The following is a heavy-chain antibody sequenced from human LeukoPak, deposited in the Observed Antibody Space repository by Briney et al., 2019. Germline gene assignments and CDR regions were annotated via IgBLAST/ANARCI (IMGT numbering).Heavy chain of an antibody. J-gene: IGHJ4*02. Sequence: GGSLRLSCAASGFTFSNVWMSWVRQAPGKGLEWVGRIRSKTDGGTTDYAAPVKGRFIISRDDSKNTLFLQMNSLKTEDTAVYYCTTGGYYDSRDYWGQGTLVTVSS. CDR3: TTGGYYDSRDY. CDR2: IRSKTDGGTT. CDR1: GFTFSNVW. V-gene: IGHV3-15*01. D-gene: IGHD3-22*01.